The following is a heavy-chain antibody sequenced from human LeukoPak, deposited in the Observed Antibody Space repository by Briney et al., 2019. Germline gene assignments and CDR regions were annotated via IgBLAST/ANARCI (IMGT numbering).Heavy chain of an antibody. V-gene: IGHV4-34*01. J-gene: IGHJ4*02. CDR1: GGSITGYY. D-gene: IGHD3-9*01. CDR2: IHYTGAT. Sequence: PSETLSLTCAVYGGSITGYYWSWIRQTPGRGLEWVGEIHYTGATSYNPSLKSRATISTDTSKNQFSLRLSSVTAADTAVYYCARGNILTGYCFDFWGQGALVTASS. CDR3: ARGNILTGYCFDF.